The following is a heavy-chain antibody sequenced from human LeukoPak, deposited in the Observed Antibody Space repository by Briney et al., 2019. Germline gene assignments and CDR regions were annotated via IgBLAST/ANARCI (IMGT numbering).Heavy chain of an antibody. Sequence: SETLSLTCTVSGGSFTSDYWSWIRQPPGKGLEWIAYIYYTGATNYNPSLKSRLTVSLDMSKNHFSLKLTSVTAADTAVYYCVRHDPIGNSQPLGVWGQGTMVTVSS. J-gene: IGHJ3*01. CDR3: VRHDPIGNSQPLGV. CDR1: GGSFTSDY. CDR2: IYYTGAT. D-gene: IGHD4-23*01. V-gene: IGHV4-59*12.